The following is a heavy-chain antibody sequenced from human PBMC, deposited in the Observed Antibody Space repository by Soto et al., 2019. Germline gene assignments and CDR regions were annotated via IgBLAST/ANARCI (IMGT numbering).Heavy chain of an antibody. V-gene: IGHV3-23*01. J-gene: IGHJ4*02. CDR1: GYTFSSYA. CDR3: ATSYGNAWYTY. Sequence: GGSLRLSCAAAGYTFSSYAMCWVRQAPGKGLEWVSAISGSGGSTYYADSVKGRFTISRDNSKNTLYLQMNSLRAEDTAVYYCATSYGNAWYTYWGQGTQVTVSS. D-gene: IGHD6-13*01. CDR2: ISGSGGST.